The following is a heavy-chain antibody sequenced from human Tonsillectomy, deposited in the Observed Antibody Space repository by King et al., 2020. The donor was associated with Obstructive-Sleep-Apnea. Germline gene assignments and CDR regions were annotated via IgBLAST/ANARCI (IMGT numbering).Heavy chain of an antibody. V-gene: IGHV3-30*04. CDR1: GFTFTWYS. CDR3: AREFTGPFFDY. Sequence: VQLVESGGGVVQLGTSLRLSCAASGFTFTWYSMHWVRQAPGKGLEWVAVISNNGRNKYYGDTVTGRFTISRDSSENTVYLQMNSLSGEDTAVYYCAREFTGPFFDYWGQGTLVTVSS. CDR2: ISNNGRNK. D-gene: IGHD1-14*01. J-gene: IGHJ4*02.